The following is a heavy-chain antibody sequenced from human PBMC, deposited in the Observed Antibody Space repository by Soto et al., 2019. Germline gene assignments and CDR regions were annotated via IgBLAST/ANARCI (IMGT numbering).Heavy chain of an antibody. V-gene: IGHV3-23*01. CDR1: GFTFSSYA. Sequence: PGGSLRLSCAASGFTFSSYAMTWVRQASWKGLEWVSGISGSGATTSYADSVKGRFTVSRDNSKNTLYLQMNSLRVEDTAVYYCAKLRYFDWSSYNWFEYWGQGT. CDR2: ISGSGATT. J-gene: IGHJ5*01. CDR3: AKLRYFDWSSYNWFEY. D-gene: IGHD3-9*01.